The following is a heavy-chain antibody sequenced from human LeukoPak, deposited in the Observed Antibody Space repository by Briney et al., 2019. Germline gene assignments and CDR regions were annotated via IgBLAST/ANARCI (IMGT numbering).Heavy chain of an antibody. CDR3: ARHLVQLERRAHYYMDV. V-gene: IGHV4-38-2*01. CDR2: IYHSGST. D-gene: IGHD1-1*01. CDR1: GYSISSGYY. Sequence: SETLSLTCAVSGYSISSGYYWGWIRQPPGKGLEWIGSIYHSGSTYYNPSLKSRVTISVDTSKNQFSLKLSSVTAADTAVYYCARHLVQLERRAHYYMDVWGKGTTVTVSS. J-gene: IGHJ6*03.